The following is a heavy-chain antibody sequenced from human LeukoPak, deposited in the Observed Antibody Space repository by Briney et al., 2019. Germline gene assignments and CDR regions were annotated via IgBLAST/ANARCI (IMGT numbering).Heavy chain of an antibody. J-gene: IGHJ3*01. Sequence: SETLSLPCTVSGGSISPYYWTWIRQPVGKGLEWIGRLYTTGNTNYNPSLKSRVTMSMDTSKKQFSLRLTTLTAADTAIYFCARDLGGGAFDLWGPGTMVSVSS. CDR2: LYTTGNT. V-gene: IGHV4-4*07. D-gene: IGHD4-23*01. CDR1: GGSISPYY. CDR3: ARDLGGGAFDL.